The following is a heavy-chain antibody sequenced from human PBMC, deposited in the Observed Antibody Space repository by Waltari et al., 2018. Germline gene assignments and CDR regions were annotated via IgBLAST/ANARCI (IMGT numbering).Heavy chain of an antibody. V-gene: IGHV3-74*01. CDR1: GFTFSRFW. J-gene: IGHJ6*02. CDR2: IDSDGTSE. Sequence: EVRLVESGGGLVQPGESPSLSCAASGFTFSRFWMHWVRQAPGKGLVWVARIDSDGTSERYADSVKGRFTIARDNAKNTLYLQMKRLRVEDTAVYYCAKVAPRTYRSPVPGRDYYYGMDVWGQGTTVTVFS. CDR3: AKVAPRTYRSPVPGRDYYYGMDV. D-gene: IGHD6-13*01.